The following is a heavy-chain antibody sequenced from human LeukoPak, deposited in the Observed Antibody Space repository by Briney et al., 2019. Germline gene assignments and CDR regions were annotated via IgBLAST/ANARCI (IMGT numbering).Heavy chain of an antibody. V-gene: IGHV4-59*01. CDR1: GGSISSYY. CDR3: ARGHISRGKGFRYGNWFDP. D-gene: IGHD3-3*02. J-gene: IGHJ5*02. Sequence: PSETLSLTCTVSGGSISSYYWNWIRRPPGKGLEWIGYIYYSGSTNYNPSLKSRVTISVDTSKNQFSLKLSSVTAADTAVYYCARGHISRGKGFRYGNWFDPWGQGTLVTVSS. CDR2: IYYSGST.